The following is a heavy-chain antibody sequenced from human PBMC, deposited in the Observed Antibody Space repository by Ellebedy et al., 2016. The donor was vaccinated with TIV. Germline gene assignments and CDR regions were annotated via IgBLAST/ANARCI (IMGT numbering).Heavy chain of an antibody. CDR1: GFTFSSYA. D-gene: IGHD6-13*01. J-gene: IGHJ4*02. Sequence: PGGSLRLSCAASGFTFSSYAMSWVRQAPGKGLEWVSAISGSGGSTYYADSVKGRFTISRDNAKNSLYLQMNSLRAEDTAVYFCARLGVIAAAGASDYWGQGTLVIVSS. V-gene: IGHV3-23*01. CDR2: ISGSGGST. CDR3: ARLGVIAAAGASDY.